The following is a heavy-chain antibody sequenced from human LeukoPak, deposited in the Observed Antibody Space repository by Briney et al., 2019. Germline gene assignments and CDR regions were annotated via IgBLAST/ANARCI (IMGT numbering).Heavy chain of an antibody. Sequence: GASVKVSCKASGYTFTGYYMHWVRQAPGQGLEWMGRINPNSGGTNYAQKFQGRVIMTRDTSISTAYMELSRLRSDDTAVYYCARDRGGYSSPYYFDYWGQGTLVTVSS. CDR1: GYTFTGYY. D-gene: IGHD5-18*01. J-gene: IGHJ4*02. V-gene: IGHV1-2*06. CDR2: INPNSGGT. CDR3: ARDRGGYSSPYYFDY.